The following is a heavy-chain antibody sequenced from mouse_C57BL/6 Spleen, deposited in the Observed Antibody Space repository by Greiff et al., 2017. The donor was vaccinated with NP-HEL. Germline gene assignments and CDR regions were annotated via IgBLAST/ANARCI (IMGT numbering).Heavy chain of an antibody. CDR2: IDPETGGT. D-gene: IGHD4-1*02. Sequence: VQLQQSGAELVRPGASVTLSCKASGYTFTDYEMHWVKQTPVHGLEWIGAIDPETGGTAYNQKFKGKAILTADKSSSTAYMELRSLTSEDSAVYYCTRTGSQLFDYWGQGTTRTVSS. CDR3: TRTGSQLFDY. J-gene: IGHJ2*01. V-gene: IGHV1-15*01. CDR1: GYTFTDYE.